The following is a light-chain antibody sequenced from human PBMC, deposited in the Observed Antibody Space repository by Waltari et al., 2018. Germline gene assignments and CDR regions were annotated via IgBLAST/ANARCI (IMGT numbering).Light chain of an antibody. CDR2: DAS. Sequence: EIVLTQSPATLSLSPGESATLSCRAIQSVRTYLAWYQQKPGQAPRLLIYDASNRATGIPARFVGSGSGTDITLTISSLEPEDFALYYCQERSNWPGGSFGGGTKVEIK. V-gene: IGKV3-11*01. J-gene: IGKJ4*01. CDR1: QSVRTY. CDR3: QERSNWPGGS.